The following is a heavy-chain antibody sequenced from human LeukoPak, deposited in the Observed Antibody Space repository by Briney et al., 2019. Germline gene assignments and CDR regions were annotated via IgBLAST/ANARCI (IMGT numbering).Heavy chain of an antibody. CDR1: GFTFSSYG. V-gene: IGHV3-30*18. Sequence: GGSLRLSCAASGFTFSSYGMHWVRQAPGKGLEWVAVISYDESNKYYADSVKGRFTISRDNSKNTLYLQMNSLRAEDTAVYYCAKAYDILTGYYSALDYWGQGTLVTVSS. CDR2: ISYDESNK. J-gene: IGHJ4*02. D-gene: IGHD3-9*01. CDR3: AKAYDILTGYYSALDY.